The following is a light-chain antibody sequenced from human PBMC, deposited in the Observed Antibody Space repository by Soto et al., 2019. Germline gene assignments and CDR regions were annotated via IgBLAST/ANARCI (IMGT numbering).Light chain of an antibody. CDR2: GAS. CDR1: QSVSIN. V-gene: IGKV3-15*01. Sequence: EILMTQSPATLSVSPGERATLSFRASQSVSINLAWYQQKPGQAPRLLIYGASTRATGIPARFSGSGSGTEFTLTISSLQSEDFAVYYCQQYNNWTPITFGQGTRLEI. CDR3: QQYNNWTPIT. J-gene: IGKJ5*01.